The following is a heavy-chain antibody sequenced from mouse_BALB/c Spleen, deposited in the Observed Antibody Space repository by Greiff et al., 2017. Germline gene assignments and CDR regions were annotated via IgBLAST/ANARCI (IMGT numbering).Heavy chain of an antibody. CDR1: GFTFNTYA. CDR2: IRSKSNNYAT. D-gene: IGHD1-1*01. CDR3: VRHYGLLFDY. J-gene: IGHJ2*01. V-gene: IGHV10-1*02. Sequence: EVQLVESGGGLVQPKGSLKLSCAASGFTFNTYAMNWVRQAPGKGLEWVARIRSKSNNYATYYADSVKDRFTISRDDSQSMLYLQMNNLKTEDTAMYYCVRHYGLLFDYWGQGTTLTVSS.